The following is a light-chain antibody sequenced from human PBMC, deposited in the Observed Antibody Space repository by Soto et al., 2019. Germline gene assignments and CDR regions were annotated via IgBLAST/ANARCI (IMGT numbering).Light chain of an antibody. CDR3: QQYTDWPPFT. CDR2: GAS. Sequence: EIVMTQSPATLSVSPGDRATLSCRASQSISSSLAWYQLKPGQAPRLLIYGASTRATGVPARFSGSGSGTEFSLTISSLQSEDFAIYYCQQYTDWPPFTFGPGTKVDVK. J-gene: IGKJ3*01. CDR1: QSISSS. V-gene: IGKV3-15*01.